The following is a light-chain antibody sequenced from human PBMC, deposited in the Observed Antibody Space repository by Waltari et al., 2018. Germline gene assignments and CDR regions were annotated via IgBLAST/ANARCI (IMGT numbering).Light chain of an antibody. CDR3: HQYYANPQT. CDR2: WAS. V-gene: IGKV4-1*01. CDR1: QSVLYSSNNKNY. Sequence: DIVMTQSPDSLAVSLGERATINCKSSQSVLYSSNNKNYLAWYQHKSGQPPKLLIYWASTRESGVPERFSGSGSGTDFSITINNLQPEDVAVYYCHQYYANPQTFGQGTRVEIK. J-gene: IGKJ1*01.